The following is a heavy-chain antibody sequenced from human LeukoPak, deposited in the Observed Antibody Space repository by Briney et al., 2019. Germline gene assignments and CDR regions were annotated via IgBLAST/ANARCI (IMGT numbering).Heavy chain of an antibody. D-gene: IGHD6-13*01. V-gene: IGHV4-4*07. CDR3: ATERGHSSSWHSAYYGMDV. CDR2: IYTSGRT. CDR1: GGSISSYY. Sequence: SETLSLTCTVSGGSISSYYWRWIRRPAGGGREGIGRIYTSGRTNYNPLLKSRVTMSVDTSKTQLYLKLSSVTAADTAVYYCATERGHSSSWHSAYYGMDVWGQGTTVTVSS. J-gene: IGHJ6*02.